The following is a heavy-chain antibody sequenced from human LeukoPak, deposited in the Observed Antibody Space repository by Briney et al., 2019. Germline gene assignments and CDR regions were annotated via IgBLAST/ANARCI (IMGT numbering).Heavy chain of an antibody. V-gene: IGHV1-2*06. CDR2: INPNSGGT. CDR1: GYTFTGYY. Sequence: ASVKVSCKASGYTFTGYYMHWVRQAPGQGLEWMGRINPNSGGTNYAQKFQGRVTMTRDTSISTAYMELSRLRSDDTAVYYLAKTRGSYFKNQFDYWGQGTLVPVSP. D-gene: IGHD1-26*01. CDR3: AKTRGSYFKNQFDY. J-gene: IGHJ4*02.